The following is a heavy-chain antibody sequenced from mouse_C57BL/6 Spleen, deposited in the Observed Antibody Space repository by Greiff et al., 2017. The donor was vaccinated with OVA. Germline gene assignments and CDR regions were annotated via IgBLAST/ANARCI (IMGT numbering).Heavy chain of an antibody. V-gene: IGHV1-22*01. CDR2: INPNNGGT. Sequence: DVHLVESGPELVKPGASVKMSCKASGYTFTDYNMHWVKQSHGKSLEWIGYINPNNGGTSYNQKFKGKATLTVNKSSSTDYMERRILTSEDSAVYYCAREVLYYPFAYWGQGTLVTVSA. CDR3: AREVLYYPFAY. D-gene: IGHD2-1*01. CDR1: GYTFTDYN. J-gene: IGHJ3*01.